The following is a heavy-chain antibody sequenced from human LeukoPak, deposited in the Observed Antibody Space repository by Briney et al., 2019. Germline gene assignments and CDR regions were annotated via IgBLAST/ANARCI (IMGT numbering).Heavy chain of an antibody. CDR1: GFTFDDYA. J-gene: IGHJ5*01. Sequence: GGSLRLSCAASGFTFDDYAMHWVRQAPGKGLEWVSGISWNSGSIGYADSVKGRFTISRDNAKNSLYLQMNSLRAEDTALYYCAKDRGIEYSSGWFGYWGQGTLVTVSS. V-gene: IGHV3-9*01. CDR2: ISWNSGSI. CDR3: AKDRGIEYSSGWFGY. D-gene: IGHD6-19*01.